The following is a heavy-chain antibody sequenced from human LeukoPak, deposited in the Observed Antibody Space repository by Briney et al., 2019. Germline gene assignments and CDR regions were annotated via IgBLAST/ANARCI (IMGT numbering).Heavy chain of an antibody. V-gene: IGHV3-23*01. Sequence: PGGSLRLSCAASGFTFSSYAMSWVRQAPGKGLEWVSAISGSGGSTYYADSVKGRFTISRDNSKNTLYLQMNSLRAEDTAVYYCAKDLDPYYYDSSGEGDYWGQGTLVTVSS. CDR1: GFTFSSYA. CDR2: ISGSGGST. CDR3: AKDLDPYYYDSSGEGDY. D-gene: IGHD3-22*01. J-gene: IGHJ4*02.